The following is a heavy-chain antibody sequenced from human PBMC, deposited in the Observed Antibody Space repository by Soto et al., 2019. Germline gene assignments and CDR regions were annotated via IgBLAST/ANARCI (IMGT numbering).Heavy chain of an antibody. CDR1: GGSISSGGYY. CDR2: IYYSGST. D-gene: IGHD2-15*01. J-gene: IGHJ3*02. CDR3: ARAGPISPTLIVVVVAASNDDSDI. Sequence: TLSLTCTVSGGSISSGGYYWSWIRQHPGKGLEWIGYIYYSGSTYYNPSLKSRVTISVDTSKNQFSLKLSSVTAADTAVYYCARAGPISPTLIVVVVAASNDDSDIWGQGTMVTV. V-gene: IGHV4-31*03.